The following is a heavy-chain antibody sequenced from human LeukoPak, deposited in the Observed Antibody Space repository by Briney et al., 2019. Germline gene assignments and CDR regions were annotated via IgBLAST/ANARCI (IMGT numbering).Heavy chain of an antibody. CDR3: ARDRAAAGSGMDV. J-gene: IGHJ6*02. V-gene: IGHV4-59*01. Sequence: SETLSLTCTVSGGSISSYYWSWIRQPPGKGLEWIGYIYYSGSTNYNPSLKSRVTISVDTSKNQFSLKLSSVTAADTAVYYCARDRAAAGSGMDVWGQGTTVTVSS. D-gene: IGHD6-13*01. CDR2: IYYSGST. CDR1: GGSISSYY.